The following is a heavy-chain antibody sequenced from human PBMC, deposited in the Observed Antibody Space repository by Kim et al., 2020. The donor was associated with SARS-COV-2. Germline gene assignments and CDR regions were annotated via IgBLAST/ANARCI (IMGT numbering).Heavy chain of an antibody. D-gene: IGHD2-2*01. CDR3: ARVGYCSSTSCYYNWYFDL. CDR1: GGSISSYY. CDR2: IYYSGST. Sequence: SETLSLTCTVSGGSISSYYWSWIRQPPGKGLEWIGYIYYSGSTNSNPSLKSRVTISVDTSKNQFSLKLSSVTAADTAVYYCARVGYCSSTSCYYNWYFDLWGRGTLVTVSS. V-gene: IGHV4-59*13. J-gene: IGHJ2*01.